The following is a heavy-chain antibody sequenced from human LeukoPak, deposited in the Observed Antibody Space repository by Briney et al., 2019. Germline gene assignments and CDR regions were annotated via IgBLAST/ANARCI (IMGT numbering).Heavy chain of an antibody. CDR2: ISSSGSTI. J-gene: IGHJ3*02. D-gene: IGHD1-26*01. CDR1: GFTFSSYE. CDR3: ARDRGRNYRGAFDI. V-gene: IGHV3-48*03. Sequence: GGSLRLSCAASGFTFSSYEMNWVRQAPGKGLEWVSYISSSGSTIYYADSVKGRFTISRDNAKNSLYLQMNSLRAEDTAVYYCARDRGRNYRGAFDIWGQGTMVTVSS.